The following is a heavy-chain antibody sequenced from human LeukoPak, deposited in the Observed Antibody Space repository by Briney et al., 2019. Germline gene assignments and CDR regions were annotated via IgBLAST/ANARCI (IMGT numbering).Heavy chain of an antibody. J-gene: IGHJ4*02. D-gene: IGHD4-11*01. CDR2: ISAYNGNT. V-gene: IGHV1-18*04. CDR3: ARGTYSNPQRY. CDR1: GYTFTGYY. Sequence: ASVKVSCKASGYTFTGYYMHWVRQAPGQGLEWMGWISAYNGNTNYAQKLQGRVTMTTDTSTSTAYMELRSLRSDDTAVYYCARGTYSNPQRYWGQGTLVTVSS.